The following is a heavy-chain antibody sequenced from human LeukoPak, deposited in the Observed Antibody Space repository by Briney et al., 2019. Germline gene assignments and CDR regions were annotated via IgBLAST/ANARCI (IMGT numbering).Heavy chain of an antibody. J-gene: IGHJ5*02. CDR2: ISSSGSTI. CDR3: AREGESNRFDP. Sequence: PGGSLRLSCAASGFTFSSYEMNWVRQAPGKGLEWVSYISSSGSTIYYADSVKGRFTISRDNAQNSLYLQMNSLRAEDTAVYYCAREGESNRFDPWGQGTLVTVSS. V-gene: IGHV3-48*03. CDR1: GFTFSSYE. D-gene: IGHD2-21*01.